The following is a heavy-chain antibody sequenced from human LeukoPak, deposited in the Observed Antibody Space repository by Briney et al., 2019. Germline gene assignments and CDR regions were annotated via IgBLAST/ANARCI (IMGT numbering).Heavy chain of an antibody. J-gene: IGHJ4*02. Sequence: GGSLRLSCAASGFTFSSYWMHWVRQAPGKGLVWVSRIISDGSSTSYADSVKGRFAISRDNAKNTLFLQMNSLRAEDTAVYYCARARFGWNDVLGIDYWGQGTLVTVSS. CDR2: IISDGSST. CDR1: GFTFSSYW. CDR3: ARARFGWNDVLGIDY. V-gene: IGHV3-74*01. D-gene: IGHD1-1*01.